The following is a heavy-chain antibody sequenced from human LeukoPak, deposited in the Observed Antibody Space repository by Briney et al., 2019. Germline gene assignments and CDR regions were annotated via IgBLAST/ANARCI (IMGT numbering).Heavy chain of an antibody. V-gene: IGHV3-9*01. CDR3: AKDLTLGYCSGGRCYNAFDI. CDR2: ISWNSGSI. D-gene: IGHD2-15*01. Sequence: GRSLRLSCAASGFTFDDYAMHWVRQAPGKGLEWVSGISWNSGSIGYADSVKGRFTISRDNAKNSLYLQMNSLRAEDTALYYCAKDLTLGYCSGGRCYNAFDIWGQGTMVTVSS. CDR1: GFTFDDYA. J-gene: IGHJ3*02.